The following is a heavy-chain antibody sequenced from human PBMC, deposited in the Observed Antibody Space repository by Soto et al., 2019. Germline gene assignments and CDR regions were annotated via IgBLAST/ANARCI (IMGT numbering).Heavy chain of an antibody. D-gene: IGHD6-19*01. CDR2: IFYSGST. J-gene: IGHJ4*02. CDR3: ARVGSSGWSPDY. Sequence: PSETLSLTCRVSGGSISGHYWTWIRQSPGKGLEWIGYIFYSGSTNYNPSLKSRVTISVDTSKNQFSLKMSSVTAADTAVYYCARVGSSGWSPDYWGRGTLVTVSS. V-gene: IGHV4-59*11. CDR1: GGSISGHY.